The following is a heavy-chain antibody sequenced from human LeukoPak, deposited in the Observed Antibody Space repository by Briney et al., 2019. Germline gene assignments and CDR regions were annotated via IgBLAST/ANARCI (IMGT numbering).Heavy chain of an antibody. Sequence: GGSLRLSCAASGFTFSSYAMHWVRQAPGKGLEYVSAISSNGGSTYYANSVKGRFTISRDNSKNTLYLQMGSLRAEDMAVYYCARGEPNSSSWYPKPFDYWGQGTLVTVSS. J-gene: IGHJ4*02. CDR3: ARGEPNSSSWYPKPFDY. CDR2: ISSNGGST. V-gene: IGHV3-64*01. D-gene: IGHD6-13*01. CDR1: GFTFSSYA.